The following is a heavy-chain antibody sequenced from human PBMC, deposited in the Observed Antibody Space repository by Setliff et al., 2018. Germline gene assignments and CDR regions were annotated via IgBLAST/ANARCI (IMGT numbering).Heavy chain of an antibody. CDR2: IRSKAYGGTT. CDR3: TSQNYYDSSGLFPVVAFDI. CDR1: GFTFGDYA. Sequence: GGSLRLSCTASGFTFGDYAMSWVRQAPGKGLEWVGFIRSKAYGGTTEYAASVKGRFTISRDDSKSIAYLQMNSLKTEDTAVYYCTSQNYYDSSGLFPVVAFDIWGQGTMVTVSS. V-gene: IGHV3-49*04. J-gene: IGHJ3*02. D-gene: IGHD3-22*01.